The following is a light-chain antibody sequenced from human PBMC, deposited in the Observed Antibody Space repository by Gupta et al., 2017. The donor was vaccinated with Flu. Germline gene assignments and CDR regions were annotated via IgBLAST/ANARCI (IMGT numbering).Light chain of an antibody. J-gene: IGKJ1*01. V-gene: IGKV3-20*01. CDR3: QQYCSSPCT. Sequence: EIVLTQSPGTLSLSPGERATLSCRASQSVSSSYLAWYQQKPGQAPRLLIYGASSRDTGIPDRFSGSGSGTDFTLTISSLEPEDFAVYYCQQYCSSPCTFGQGTKVEIK. CDR1: QSVSSSY. CDR2: GAS.